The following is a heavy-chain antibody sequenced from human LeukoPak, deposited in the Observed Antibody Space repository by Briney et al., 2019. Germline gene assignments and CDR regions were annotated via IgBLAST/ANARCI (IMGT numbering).Heavy chain of an antibody. V-gene: IGHV4-59*12. CDR2: IYYSGST. CDR3: AREGTDYDILPGTSEFDI. J-gene: IGHJ3*02. CDR1: GGSISSYY. Sequence: SETLSLTCTVSGGSISSYYWSWIRQPPGKGLEWIGYIYYSGSTNYNPSLKSRVTISVDTSKNQFSLKLSSVTAADTAVYYCAREGTDYDILPGTSEFDIWGQGTMVTVSS. D-gene: IGHD3-9*01.